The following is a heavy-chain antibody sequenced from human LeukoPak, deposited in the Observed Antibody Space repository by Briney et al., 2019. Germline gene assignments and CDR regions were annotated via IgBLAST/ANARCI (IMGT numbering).Heavy chain of an antibody. CDR1: S. Sequence: SMNWVRQAPGKGLEWVSSISSSSSYIYYADSVKGRFTISRGNAKNSLYLQMNSLRAEDTAVYYCARERSGYIDYWGQGTLVTVSS. V-gene: IGHV3-21*01. CDR2: ISSSSSYI. D-gene: IGHD2-15*01. CDR3: ARERSGYIDY. J-gene: IGHJ4*02.